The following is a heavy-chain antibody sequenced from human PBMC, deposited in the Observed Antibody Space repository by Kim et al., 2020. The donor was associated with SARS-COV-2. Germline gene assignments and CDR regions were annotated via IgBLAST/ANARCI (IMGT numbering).Heavy chain of an antibody. CDR1: GFTFSSYG. Sequence: GGSLRLSCEASGFTFSSYGMNWVRQAPGRGLEWVSYISTSGNNVYYADSVKGRFTISRDNAKNSLYLQMNSLRAEDTAVYYCARDRGIAVVVAADYWGQG. D-gene: IGHD2-15*01. CDR3: ARDRGIAVVVAADY. CDR2: ISTSGNNV. J-gene: IGHJ4*02. V-gene: IGHV3-48*04.